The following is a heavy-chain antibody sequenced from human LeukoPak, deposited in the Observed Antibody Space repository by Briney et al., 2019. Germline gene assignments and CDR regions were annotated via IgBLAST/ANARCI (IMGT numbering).Heavy chain of an antibody. CDR2: INPISGGT. D-gene: IGHD3-3*01. CDR1: GYTFTGYY. CDR3: ARGNSGYYKGYYYYYGMDV. Sequence: ASVKVSCKASGYTFTGYYMHWVRQAPGQGLEWMGWINPISGGTNYAQKFQGRVTMTRDTSISTAYMELSRLRSDDTAVYYCARGNSGYYKGYYYYYGMDVWGQGTTVTVSS. J-gene: IGHJ6*02. V-gene: IGHV1-2*02.